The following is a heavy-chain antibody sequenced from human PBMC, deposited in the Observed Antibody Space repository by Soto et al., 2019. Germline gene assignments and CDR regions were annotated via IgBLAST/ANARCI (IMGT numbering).Heavy chain of an antibody. CDR3: ARSHPRSHWFDP. Sequence: GGSQRLSCGASGFTFGDYDMSWIRQAPGKGLEWVSYISSSGSTIYYADSVKGRFTISRDNAKNSLYLQMNSLRAEDTAVYYCARSHPRSHWFDPWGQGTLVTVSS. V-gene: IGHV3-11*01. CDR2: ISSSGSTI. CDR1: GFTFGDYD. J-gene: IGHJ5*02.